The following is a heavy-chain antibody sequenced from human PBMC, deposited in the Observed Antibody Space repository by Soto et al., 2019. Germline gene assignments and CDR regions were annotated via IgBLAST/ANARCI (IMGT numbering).Heavy chain of an antibody. CDR1: GYTFTSYG. Sequence: CXSVKVSCKASGYTFTSYGINWVRQAPGRGLEWVGWINPGNGNTKYSQQFQGRVIIDRDTSASTAYMELSSLRSEDTAVYYCARGGYFDSSNYLAYWGLGTLVTVSS. J-gene: IGHJ4*02. CDR3: ARGGYFDSSNYLAY. CDR2: INPGNGNT. D-gene: IGHD3-22*01. V-gene: IGHV1-3*01.